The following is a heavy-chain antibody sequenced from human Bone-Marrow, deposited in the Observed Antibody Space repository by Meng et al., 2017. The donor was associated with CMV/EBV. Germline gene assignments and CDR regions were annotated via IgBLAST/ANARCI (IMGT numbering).Heavy chain of an antibody. J-gene: IGHJ5*02. Sequence: GESLKISCAASGFTFSSYSMNWVRQAPGKGLEWVSSISSSSSYIYYADSVKGRFTISRDNAKNSLYLQMNSLRAEDTAVYYCARNVYYYDSSGSVPWGQGTLVTVSS. D-gene: IGHD3-22*01. V-gene: IGHV3-21*01. CDR3: ARNVYYYDSSGSVP. CDR2: ISSSSSYI. CDR1: GFTFSSYS.